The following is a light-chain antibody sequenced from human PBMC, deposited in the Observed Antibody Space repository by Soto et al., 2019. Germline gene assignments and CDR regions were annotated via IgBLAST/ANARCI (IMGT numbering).Light chain of an antibody. CDR2: AAS. Sequence: DIKLTQSPSFLSASVGDRVTITCRASQGISSYLAWYQQKPGKAPKLLIYAASTLQSGVPSRFSGNESETQFTLPISCLQPEDITPYCAEQLNRYPLFGPVTNVDIK. J-gene: IGKJ3*01. CDR1: QGISSY. CDR3: EQLNRYPL. V-gene: IGKV1-9*01.